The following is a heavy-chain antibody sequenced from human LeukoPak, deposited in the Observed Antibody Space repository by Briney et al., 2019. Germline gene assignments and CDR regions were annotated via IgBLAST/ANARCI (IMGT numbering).Heavy chain of an antibody. V-gene: IGHV1-69*01. CDR3: AWGEDGYNYYYYGMDV. CDR1: GGTFSSYA. Sequence: SVKVSCKASGGTFSSYAISWVRQAPGQGLEWMGGIIPTFGTANYAQKFQGRVTITADESTSTAYMELSSLRSEDTAVYYCAWGEDGYNYYYYGMDVWGQGTTVTVSS. D-gene: IGHD5-24*01. CDR2: IIPTFGTA. J-gene: IGHJ6*02.